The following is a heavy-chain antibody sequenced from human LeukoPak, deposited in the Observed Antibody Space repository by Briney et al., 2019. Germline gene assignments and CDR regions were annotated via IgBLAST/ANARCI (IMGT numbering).Heavy chain of an antibody. J-gene: IGHJ5*02. CDR1: GGSISSYY. CDR2: IYYSGST. D-gene: IGHD3-3*01. Sequence: SETLSLTCTVSGGSISSYYWSWIRQPPGKGLEWIGYIYYSGSTNYNPSLKSRVTILVDTSKNQFSLKLSSVTAADTAVYYCVRGLGEINDFWKFDPWGQGTLVTVSS. CDR3: VRGLGEINDFWKFDP. V-gene: IGHV4-59*12.